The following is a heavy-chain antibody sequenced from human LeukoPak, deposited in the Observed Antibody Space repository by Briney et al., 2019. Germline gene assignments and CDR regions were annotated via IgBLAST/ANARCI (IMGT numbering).Heavy chain of an antibody. V-gene: IGHV3-33*01. CDR2: IWYDGSNK. J-gene: IGHJ4*02. D-gene: IGHD3-10*01. CDR1: GFTFSSYG. CDR3: ARDHLSAVRGVIGY. Sequence: PGRSLRLSCAASGFTFSSYGMHWVRQAPGKGLEWVAVIWYDGSNKYYADSVKGRFTISGDNSKNTLYLQMNSLRAEDTVVYYCARDHLSAVRGVIGYWGQGTLVTVSS.